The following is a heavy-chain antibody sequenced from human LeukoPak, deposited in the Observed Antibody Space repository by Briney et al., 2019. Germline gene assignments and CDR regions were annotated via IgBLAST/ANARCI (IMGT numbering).Heavy chain of an antibody. D-gene: IGHD4-17*01. V-gene: IGHV4-34*01. J-gene: IGHJ4*02. CDR3: ARGAGDYARYYFDG. Sequence: PSETLSLTCAVHGGSFSGFYWSWIRQPPMKGLEWIGEINHSGSNNYNTSLKSRVTISVDTSKKQFSLKLTSVTAADTAVYYCARGAGDYARYYFDGWGQGTLVTVSS. CDR2: INHSGSN. CDR1: GGSFSGFY.